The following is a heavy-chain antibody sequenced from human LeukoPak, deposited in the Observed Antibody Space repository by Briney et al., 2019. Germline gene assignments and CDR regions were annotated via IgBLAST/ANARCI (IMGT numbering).Heavy chain of an antibody. CDR2: LSKSGSDI. Sequence: GGFLRLSCTASGFTFSDHYMTWIRQAPGKGLECVSYLSKSGSDIFYADSVKGRFSISRDNAKNSLYLQMNSLRAEDTAVYYCARGHWGLDSWGQGTLVTVSS. CDR3: ARGHWGLDS. CDR1: GFTFSDHY. D-gene: IGHD7-27*01. J-gene: IGHJ5*01. V-gene: IGHV3-11*01.